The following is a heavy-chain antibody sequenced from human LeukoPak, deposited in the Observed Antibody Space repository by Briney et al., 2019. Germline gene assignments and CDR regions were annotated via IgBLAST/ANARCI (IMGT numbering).Heavy chain of an antibody. D-gene: IGHD3-22*01. J-gene: IGHJ4*02. CDR3: AREGDSSGYPFDY. Sequence: SETLSLTCAVYGGSFSGYYWSWIRQPPGKGLEWIGEINHSGSTNYSPSLKSRVTISVDTSKNQFSLKLSSVTAADTAVYYCAREGDSSGYPFDYWGQRTLVTVSS. CDR1: GGSFSGYY. CDR2: INHSGST. V-gene: IGHV4-34*01.